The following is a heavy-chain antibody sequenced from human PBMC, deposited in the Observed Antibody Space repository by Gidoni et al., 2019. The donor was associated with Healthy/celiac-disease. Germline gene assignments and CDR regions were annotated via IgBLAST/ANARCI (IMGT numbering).Heavy chain of an antibody. CDR2: ISGRGGST. CDR1: GFTFSSYA. CDR3: ANQYGDLNHWYFDL. Sequence: EVLLLESGGGLVQPGGSLRLSCAASGFTFSSYAMSWVRQAPGKGLEWVSAISGRGGSTYYADSVKGRFTISRDNSKNTLYLQMNSLRAEDTAVYYCANQYGDLNHWYFDLWGRGTLVTVSS. J-gene: IGHJ2*01. D-gene: IGHD4-17*01. V-gene: IGHV3-23*01.